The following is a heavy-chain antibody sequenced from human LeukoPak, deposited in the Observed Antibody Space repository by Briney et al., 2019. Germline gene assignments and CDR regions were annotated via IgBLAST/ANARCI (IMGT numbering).Heavy chain of an antibody. J-gene: IGHJ6*03. CDR1: GFTFSSYG. CDR2: ISYDGSNK. D-gene: IGHD4-17*01. Sequence: GGSLRLSCAASGFTFSSYGMHWVRQAPGKGLEWVAVISYDGSNKYYADSVKGRFTISRDNSKNTLYLQMNSLRAEDTAVYYCAKEPYGGYSYYYYYMDVWGKGTTVTISS. CDR3: AKEPYGGYSYYYYYMDV. V-gene: IGHV3-30*18.